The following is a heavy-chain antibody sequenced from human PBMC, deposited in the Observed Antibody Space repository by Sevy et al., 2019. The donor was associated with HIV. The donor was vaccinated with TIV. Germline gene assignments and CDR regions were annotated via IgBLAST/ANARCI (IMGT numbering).Heavy chain of an antibody. D-gene: IGHD4-17*01. Sequence: GGSLRLSCAASGFAFSNYYAMHWVRQAPGKGLEWVALISYDGSDKYYADSVKGRFTISRDNFKNKLFLQMNSLTTKDTAVYYCARPRANYVDHYFFYAMDVWGQGTTVTVSS. CDR1: GFAFSNYYA. V-gene: IGHV3-30-3*01. J-gene: IGHJ6*02. CDR2: ISYDGSDK. CDR3: ARPRANYVDHYFFYAMDV.